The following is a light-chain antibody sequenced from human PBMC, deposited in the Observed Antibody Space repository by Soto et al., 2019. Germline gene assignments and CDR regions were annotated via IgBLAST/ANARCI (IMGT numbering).Light chain of an antibody. J-gene: IGKJ4*01. CDR2: WAS. V-gene: IGKV4-1*01. CDR1: QSVLYSSNNKNY. Sequence: DIVMTQSPDSLAVSLGERATINCKSSQSVLYSSNNKNYLAWYQQKPGQPPKLLIYWASTRESGVPDRFSGSGSGTDFTLTISSLQAEDVAVYYCQEGTYWPAFGGGTKVDIK. CDR3: QEGTYWPA.